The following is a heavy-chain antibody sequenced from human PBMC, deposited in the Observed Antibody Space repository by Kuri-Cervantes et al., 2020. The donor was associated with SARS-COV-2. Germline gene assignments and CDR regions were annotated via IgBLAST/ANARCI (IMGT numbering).Heavy chain of an antibody. CDR1: GYSFTSYW. CDR2: IDPSDSYT. V-gene: IGHV5-10-1*01. CDR3: AVTRFRCTNDY. J-gene: IGHJ4*02. Sequence: GKSLKISCKGSGYSFTSYWIGWVRQMPGKGLEWMGRIDPSDSYTNYSPSFQGHVTISADKSISTAYLQWSSLKASDTAMYYCAVTRFRCTNDYWGQGTLVTVSS. D-gene: IGHD3-16*02.